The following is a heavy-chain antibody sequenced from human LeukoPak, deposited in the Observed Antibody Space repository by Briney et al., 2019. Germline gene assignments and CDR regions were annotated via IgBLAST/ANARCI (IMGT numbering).Heavy chain of an antibody. Sequence: SETLSLTCTVSGYSISSGYYWGWIRQPPGKGLEWIGSMYHSGSTYYNPSLKSRVTISVDTSKNQFSLRLSSATAADTAVYYCARDLYGGSDSSGYFYPFDYWGQGTLVTVSS. CDR3: ARDLYGGSDSSGYFYPFDY. J-gene: IGHJ4*02. CDR1: GYSISSGYY. D-gene: IGHD3-22*01. CDR2: MYHSGST. V-gene: IGHV4-38-2*02.